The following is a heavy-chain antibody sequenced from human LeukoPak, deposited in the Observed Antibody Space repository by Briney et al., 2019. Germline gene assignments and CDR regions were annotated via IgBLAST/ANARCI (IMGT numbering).Heavy chain of an antibody. CDR3: ARRSIAMSDSIDV. V-gene: IGHV4-34*01. J-gene: IGHJ6*03. CDR2: INHSGST. Sequence: SGTLSLTCAVYGGSFSGYYWSWIRQPPGKGLEWIGEINHSGSTNYNPSLKSRVTIAGDTSKKQFSLKLSSVTAADTAVYYCARRSIAMSDSIDVWGKGTAVIVPS. CDR1: GGSFSGYY. D-gene: IGHD2-15*01.